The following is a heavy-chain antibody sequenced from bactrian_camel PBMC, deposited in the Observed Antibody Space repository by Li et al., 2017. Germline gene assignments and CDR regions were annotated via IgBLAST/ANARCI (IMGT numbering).Heavy chain of an antibody. Sequence: DVQLVESGGGLAQPGESLTLSCAASDHTSSSYCMTWFRQAPGKEREGVACIGTDGTAFYADSVKGRFTISRDNAKNTLYLQMSSLKPEDTGMYYCAARSVGWCPLFEHWLGKRAYTPGGYFANWGQGTQVTVS. D-gene: IGHD1*01. V-gene: IGHV3S10*01. J-gene: IGHJ6*01. CDR2: IGTDGTA. CDR3: AARSVGWCPLFEHWLGKRAYTPGGYFAN. CDR1: DHTSSSYC.